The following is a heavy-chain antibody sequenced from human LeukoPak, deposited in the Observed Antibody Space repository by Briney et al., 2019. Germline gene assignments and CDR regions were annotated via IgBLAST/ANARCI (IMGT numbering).Heavy chain of an antibody. V-gene: IGHV3-15*01. CDR3: TMIPFWMVGQGYYGMDV. J-gene: IGHJ6*02. D-gene: IGHD3-3*01. CDR2: IKSKTDGGTT. CDR1: GFTFSNAW. Sequence: GGSLSLSCAASGFTFSNAWMSWVRQAPGKGLEWVGRIKSKTDGGTTDYAAPVKGRFTISRDDSKNTLYLQMNSLKTEDTAVYYCTMIPFWMVGQGYYGMDVWGQGTTVTVSS.